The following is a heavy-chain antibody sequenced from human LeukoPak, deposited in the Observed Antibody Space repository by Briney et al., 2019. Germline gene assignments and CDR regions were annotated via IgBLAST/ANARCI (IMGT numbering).Heavy chain of an antibody. J-gene: IGHJ4*02. CDR3: AREPPAIGDRDY. CDR1: GFTFSSYH. V-gene: IGHV3-21*01. D-gene: IGHD3-16*01. CDR2: ISISSEHI. Sequence: GGSLRLSCAASGFTFSSYHMNWVRQAPGKGLEWVSSISISSEHIFYADSVRGRFTISRDNARNSLYLQMNSLSTEDTAVYYCAREPPAIGDRDYWGQGTLVTVSS.